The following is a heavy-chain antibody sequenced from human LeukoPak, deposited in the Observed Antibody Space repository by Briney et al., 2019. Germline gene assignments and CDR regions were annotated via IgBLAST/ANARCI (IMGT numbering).Heavy chain of an antibody. CDR3: ARHGVYTIPFGP. V-gene: IGHV4-39*01. CDR2: IYYSGST. CDR1: GGSISSSSYY. J-gene: IGHJ5*02. Sequence: SETLSLTCTVSGGSISSSSYYWGWLRQPPGKGLEGIGSIYYSGSTYYNPSLKSRVTISVDTSKNQFSLKLSSVPAADTAVYYCARHGVYTIPFGPWGQGTLVTVSS. D-gene: IGHD3-3*01.